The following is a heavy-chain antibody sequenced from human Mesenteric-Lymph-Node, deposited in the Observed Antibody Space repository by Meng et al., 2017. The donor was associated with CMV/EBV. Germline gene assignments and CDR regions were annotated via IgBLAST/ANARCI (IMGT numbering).Heavy chain of an antibody. CDR1: GFTFSSYE. V-gene: IGHV3-66*02. CDR3: ARDIRNVVYNWFDP. D-gene: IGHD2-15*01. CDR2: IYSGGST. J-gene: IGHJ5*02. Sequence: GESLKISCAASGFTFSSYEMNWVRQAPGKGLEWVSVIYSGGSTYYADSVKGRFTISRDNSKNTLYLQMNSLRAEDTAVYYCARDIRNVVYNWFDPWGQGTLVTVSS.